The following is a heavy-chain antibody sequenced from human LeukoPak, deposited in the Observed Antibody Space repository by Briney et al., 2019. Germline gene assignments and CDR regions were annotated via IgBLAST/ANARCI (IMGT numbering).Heavy chain of an antibody. CDR2: LYYGGST. V-gene: IGHV4-39*02. J-gene: IGHJ3*02. CDR3: ARDFQGGYHHPPEHAFDI. Sequence: SETLSLTCTVSGGSISSASSFWGWIRQPPGKGLEWIGTLYYGGSTYYNASLKSRVTMSGDTSRNQFSLRLDSVNAADTAVYYCARDFQGGYHHPPEHAFDIWGQGTMVTVSS. D-gene: IGHD2-2*01. CDR1: GGSISSASSF.